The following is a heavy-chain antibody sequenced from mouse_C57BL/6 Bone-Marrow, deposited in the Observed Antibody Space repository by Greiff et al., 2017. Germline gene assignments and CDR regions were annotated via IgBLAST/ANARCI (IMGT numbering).Heavy chain of an antibody. CDR2: IYPGNSDT. V-gene: IGHV1-5*01. CDR3: TPIYYGNYEAMDY. J-gene: IGHJ4*01. D-gene: IGHD2-1*01. Sequence: EVKLVESGTVLARPGASVKMSCKTSGYTFTSYWMHWVKQRPGQGLEWIGAIYPGNSDTSYNQKFKGKAKLTAVTSASTAYMELSSLTNEDSAVYYCTPIYYGNYEAMDYWGKGTSVTVSS. CDR1: GYTFTSYW.